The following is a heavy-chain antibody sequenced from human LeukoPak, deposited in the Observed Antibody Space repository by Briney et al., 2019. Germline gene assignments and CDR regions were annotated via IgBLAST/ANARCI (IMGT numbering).Heavy chain of an antibody. CDR2: IYPGDSDI. CDR1: GYTFTTYW. Sequence: GESLKISCKGVGYTFTTYWIAWVRQMPGKGLEWMGVIYPGDSDIRYSPSFKGQVTISADKSIATAYLQWNTLKASDTAMYYCARTEALDAFDIWGQGTIVTVPS. J-gene: IGHJ3*02. CDR3: ARTEALDAFDI. V-gene: IGHV5-51*01.